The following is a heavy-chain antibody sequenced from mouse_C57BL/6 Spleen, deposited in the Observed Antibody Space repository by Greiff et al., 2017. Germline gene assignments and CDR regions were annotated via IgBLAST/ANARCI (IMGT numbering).Heavy chain of an antibody. Sequence: QVQLQQSGAELVRPGTSVKVSCKASGYAFTNYLIEWVKQRPGQGLEWIGVINPGSGGTNYNEKFKGKATLTADKSSSTAYMQLSSLTSEDSAVYFCARDYYGNSYYAMDYWGQGTSVTVSS. CDR3: ARDYYGNSYYAMDY. CDR1: GYAFTNYL. J-gene: IGHJ4*01. CDR2: INPGSGGT. D-gene: IGHD2-1*01. V-gene: IGHV1-54*01.